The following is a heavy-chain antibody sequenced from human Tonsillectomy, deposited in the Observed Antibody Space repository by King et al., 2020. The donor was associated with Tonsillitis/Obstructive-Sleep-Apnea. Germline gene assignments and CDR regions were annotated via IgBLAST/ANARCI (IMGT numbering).Heavy chain of an antibody. CDR2: INHSGST. CDR1: GGSFSGYY. J-gene: IGHJ5*02. CDR3: ARLRLAGAADNWFDP. V-gene: IGHV4-34*01. Sequence: VQLQQWGAGLLKPSETLSLTCAVYGGSFSGYYWSWIRQPPGKGLEWIGEINHSGSTNYNPSLKSRVSISVDTSKNQFSLKLSSVTAADTAVYYCARLRLAGAADNWFDPWGQGTLVTVSS. D-gene: IGHD6-19*01.